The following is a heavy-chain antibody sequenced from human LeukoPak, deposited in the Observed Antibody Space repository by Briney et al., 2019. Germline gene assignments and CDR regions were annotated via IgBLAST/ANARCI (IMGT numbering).Heavy chain of an antibody. CDR1: GGSISSSSYY. CDR3: ARGPGGVNNWFDP. CDR2: IFYTGST. D-gene: IGHD3-16*01. Sequence: PSETLSLTCTVSGGSISSSSYYWGWIRQPAGKGLEWIGSIFYTGSTYYNPSLKSRVSMSVDTSKDQFSLSLSSVTAADTAVYHCARGPGGVNNWFDPWGQGTLVTVSS. J-gene: IGHJ5*02. V-gene: IGHV4-39*07.